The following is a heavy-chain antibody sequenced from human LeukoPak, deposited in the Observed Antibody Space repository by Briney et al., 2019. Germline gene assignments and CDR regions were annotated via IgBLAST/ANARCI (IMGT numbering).Heavy chain of an antibody. J-gene: IGHJ4*02. CDR3: ARDSGSYYGYFDY. CDR2: IIPIFGTT. Sequence: SVKVSCKASGGTFISYAISWVRQAAGQGLEGMCGIIPIFGTTTYAQKFQGRVTITADESTSTAYMELSSLRSEDTAVYYCARDSGSYYGYFDYWGQGTLVTVSS. CDR1: GGTFISYA. D-gene: IGHD1-26*01. V-gene: IGHV1-69*01.